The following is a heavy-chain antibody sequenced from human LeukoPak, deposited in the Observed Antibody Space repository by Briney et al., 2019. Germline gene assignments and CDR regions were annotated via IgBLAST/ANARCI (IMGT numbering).Heavy chain of an antibody. J-gene: IGHJ4*02. V-gene: IGHV3-30-3*01. D-gene: IGHD5-12*01. CDR1: AFTFSNYT. CDR3: ARIPRTWLRFPYFDY. Sequence: PGGSLRLSCAASAFTFSNYTMHWVRQAPGKGLEGVAVISYDGSNKYYADSVKGRFTISRDNSENTLYLQMNSLRGEDTAVYYCARIPRTWLRFPYFDYWGQGTLVTVSS. CDR2: ISYDGSNK.